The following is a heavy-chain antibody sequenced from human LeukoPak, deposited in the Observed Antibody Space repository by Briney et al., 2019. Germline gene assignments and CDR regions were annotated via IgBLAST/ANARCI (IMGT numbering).Heavy chain of an antibody. CDR3: ARGLVTSGRNWFDP. Sequence: SETLSLTCTVSGGSISSGAYYWGWIRQPPGKELEWIGSIYYSGRTYYNPSLKSRVTISVDTSKNQFSLKLSSVTAADTAVYYCARGLVTSGRNWFDPWGQGTLVTVSS. V-gene: IGHV4-39*07. J-gene: IGHJ5*02. CDR2: IYYSGRT. D-gene: IGHD5-18*01. CDR1: GGSISSGAYY.